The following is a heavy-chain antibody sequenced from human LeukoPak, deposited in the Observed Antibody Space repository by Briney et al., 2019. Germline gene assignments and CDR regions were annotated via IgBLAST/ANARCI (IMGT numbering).Heavy chain of an antibody. CDR1: GFTVSKYW. J-gene: IGHJ4*02. V-gene: IGHV3-74*01. Sequence: GGSLRLSCEASGFTVSKYWMSWVRQAPGKGLVWISRISDDGRFISYADSVKGRFTISRDNAKNSLYLQMNSLRADDTAVYYCARDWNYGGTIDFWGQGTLVAVSS. CDR3: ARDWNYGGTIDF. CDR2: ISDDGRFI. D-gene: IGHD4-23*01.